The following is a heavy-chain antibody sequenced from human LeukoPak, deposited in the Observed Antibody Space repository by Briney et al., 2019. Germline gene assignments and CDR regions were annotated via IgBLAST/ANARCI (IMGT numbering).Heavy chain of an antibody. CDR2: INHTGST. V-gene: IGHV4-34*01. CDR1: GGSFCGFY. Sequence: SETLSLTCAVYGGSFCGFYWSWIRQPPVKGLEWIGEINHTGSTNYNPSLKSRVTISVDTSKNQFSLKLSSVTAADTAVYYCARRGGYDFWSGNFGNWFDPWGQGTLVTVSS. D-gene: IGHD3-3*01. J-gene: IGHJ5*02. CDR3: ARRGGYDFWSGNFGNWFDP.